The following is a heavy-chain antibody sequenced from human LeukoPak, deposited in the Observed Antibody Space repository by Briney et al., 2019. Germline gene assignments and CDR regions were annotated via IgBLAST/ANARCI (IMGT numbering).Heavy chain of an antibody. CDR1: GGSISSSSYY. J-gene: IGHJ3*02. CDR3: ARGLRGGDPPGAFDI. D-gene: IGHD2-21*02. Sequence: PSETLSLTCTVSGGSISSSSYYWGWIRQPPGKGLEWIGEINHSGSTYYNPSLKSRVTISVDTSKNQFSLKLSSVTAADTAVYYCARGLRGGDPPGAFDIWGQGTMVTVSS. V-gene: IGHV4-39*07. CDR2: INHSGST.